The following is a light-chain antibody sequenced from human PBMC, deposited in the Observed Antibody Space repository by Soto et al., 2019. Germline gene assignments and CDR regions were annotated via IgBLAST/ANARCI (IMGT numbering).Light chain of an antibody. J-gene: IGKJ2*01. CDR1: QSLLHSNGYNY. CDR2: LGS. Sequence: DIVMTQSPLSLPVTPGEPASISCRSSQSLLHSNGYNYFDWYLQKPGQSPQLLIYLGSNRASGVPDRFSGSGSGTDFTLKISRVEAEDVGVYYCMQALQTGYTFGQGTKLEIK. V-gene: IGKV2-28*01. CDR3: MQALQTGYT.